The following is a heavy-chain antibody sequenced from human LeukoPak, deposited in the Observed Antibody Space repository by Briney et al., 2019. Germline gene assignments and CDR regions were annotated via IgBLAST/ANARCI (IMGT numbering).Heavy chain of an antibody. D-gene: IGHD3-3*01. CDR3: ARAHYDFWSGYYSYDAFDI. CDR1: GYTFTGYY. V-gene: IGHV1-2*06. CDR2: INPNSGGT. Sequence: ASVKVSCKASGYTFTGYYMHWVRQAPGQGLEWMGRINPNSGGTNYAQKFQGRVTMTRDTSISTAYMELSSLRSEDTAVYYCARAHYDFWSGYYSYDAFDIWGQGTMVTVSS. J-gene: IGHJ3*02.